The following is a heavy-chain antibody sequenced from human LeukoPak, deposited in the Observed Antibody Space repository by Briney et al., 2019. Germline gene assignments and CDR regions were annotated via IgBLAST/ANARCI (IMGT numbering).Heavy chain of an antibody. CDR1: GGSISTYY. D-gene: IGHD7-27*01. J-gene: IGHJ3*02. Sequence: NPSETLSLTCTVSGGSISTYYWSWIRQPAGKGLEWIGRIHTSGSTDYNPSLKSRVTMSVDTSKNQFSLNLSSVTAADTAVYYCARLTVDRNAFDIWGQGTRVTVSS. V-gene: IGHV4-4*07. CDR2: IHTSGST. CDR3: ARLTVDRNAFDI.